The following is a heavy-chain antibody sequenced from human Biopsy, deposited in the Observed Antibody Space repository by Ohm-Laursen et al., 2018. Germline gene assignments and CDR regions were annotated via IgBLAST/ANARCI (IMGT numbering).Heavy chain of an antibody. CDR2: TNAKTGDT. Sequence: ASVKVSCKASGYTFTGYHVHWVRQAPGQGLEWMGWTNAKTGDTNYAQKFQGRVTITADRSTTTAYIELSGLTSEDTAIYYCAKAGQTSGEYVVPRHFDSWGQGTRVTVSS. CDR1: GYTFTGYH. CDR3: AKAGQTSGEYVVPRHFDS. D-gene: IGHD2-15*01. J-gene: IGHJ4*02. V-gene: IGHV1-2*02.